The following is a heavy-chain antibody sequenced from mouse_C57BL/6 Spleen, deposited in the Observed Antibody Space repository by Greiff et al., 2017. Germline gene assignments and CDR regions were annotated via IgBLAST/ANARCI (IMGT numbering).Heavy chain of an antibody. CDR3: ARDRGNAMDY. Sequence: QVQLQQSGAELVRPGASVKLSCKASGYTFTDYYINWVKQRPGQGLEWIARIYPGSGNTYYNEKFKGKATLTAEKSSSTAYMQLSSLTSADSAVYFCARDRGNAMDYWGQGTSVTVSS. V-gene: IGHV1-76*01. CDR2: IYPGSGNT. CDR1: GYTFTDYY. D-gene: IGHD2-14*01. J-gene: IGHJ4*01.